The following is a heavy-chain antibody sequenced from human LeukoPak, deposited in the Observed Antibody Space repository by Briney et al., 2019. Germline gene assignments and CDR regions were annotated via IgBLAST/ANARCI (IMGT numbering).Heavy chain of an antibody. CDR3: AKGYYDYVWGSYHFDY. CDR2: ISGSGGST. D-gene: IGHD3-16*02. J-gene: IGHJ4*02. CDR1: GFTFSSYA. V-gene: IGHV3-23*01. Sequence: GGSLRLSCAASGFTFSSYAMSWVRQAPGKGLEWVSAISGSGGSTYYEDSVKGRFTISRDNYRDTLYLQMNSLRAEDTAVYYCAKGYYDYVWGSYHFDYWGQGTLVTVSS.